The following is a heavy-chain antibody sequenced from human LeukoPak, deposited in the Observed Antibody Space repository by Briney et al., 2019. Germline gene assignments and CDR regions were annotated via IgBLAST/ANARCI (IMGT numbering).Heavy chain of an antibody. D-gene: IGHD4-17*01. V-gene: IGHV4-39*07. CDR1: GGSISSSSYY. CDR3: ARVPTVTFFDY. CDR2: IYYSGST. J-gene: IGHJ4*02. Sequence: SETLSLTCTVSGGSISSSSYYWGWIRQPPGKGLEWIGSIYYSGSTYYNPSLMSRVTISVDTSKNQFSLKLSSVTAADTAVYYCARVPTVTFFDYWGQGTLVTVSS.